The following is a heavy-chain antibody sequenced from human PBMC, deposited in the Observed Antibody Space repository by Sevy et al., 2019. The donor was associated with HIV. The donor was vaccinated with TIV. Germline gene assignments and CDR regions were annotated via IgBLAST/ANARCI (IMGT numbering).Heavy chain of an antibody. CDR2: ISYIGST. J-gene: IGHJ4*02. CDR1: GGSLSSGSYY. D-gene: IGHD6-13*01. V-gene: IGHV4-61*01. Sequence: SETLSLTCTVSGGSLSSGSYYWSWIRQPPGKGLEWIGYISYIGSTNYNPSLKSRVTISVDTSKNQLSLRLNSVTAADTAVYYCVRDRIAAAGGYFDNWGQGTLVTVSS. CDR3: VRDRIAAAGGYFDN.